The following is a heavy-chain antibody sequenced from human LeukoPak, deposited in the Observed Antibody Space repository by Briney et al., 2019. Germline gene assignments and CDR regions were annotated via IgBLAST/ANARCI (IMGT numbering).Heavy chain of an antibody. J-gene: IGHJ4*02. V-gene: IGHV3-30*02. CDR3: AKDAGRGYSYGGSDY. Sequence: GGSLRLSCAASGFTFSSYGMHWVRQAPGKGLEWVAVIWYDGSNKYYADSVKGRFTISRDNSKNTLYLQMNSLRAEDTAVYYCAKDAGRGYSYGGSDYWGQGTLVTVSS. CDR2: IWYDGSNK. D-gene: IGHD5-18*01. CDR1: GFTFSSYG.